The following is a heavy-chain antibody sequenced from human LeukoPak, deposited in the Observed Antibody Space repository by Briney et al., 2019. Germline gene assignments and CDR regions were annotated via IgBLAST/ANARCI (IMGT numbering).Heavy chain of an antibody. V-gene: IGHV3-30-3*01. CDR1: GFTFSSYA. CDR2: ISYDGSNK. CDR3: ARDFLVVVPAAISY. J-gene: IGHJ4*02. D-gene: IGHD2-2*02. Sequence: GGSLRLSCAASGFTFSSYAMHWVRQAPGKGLEWVAVISYDGSNKYYADSVKGRFTISRDNSKNTLYLQMNSLRAEDTAVYYCARDFLVVVPAAISYWGQGTLVTVSS.